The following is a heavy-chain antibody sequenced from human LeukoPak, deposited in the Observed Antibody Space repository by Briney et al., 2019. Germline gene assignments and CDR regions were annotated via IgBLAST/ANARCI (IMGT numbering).Heavy chain of an antibody. J-gene: IGHJ3*02. D-gene: IGHD3-9*01. CDR3: AKRPRYERDEDDTFDI. CDR1: GFTFDDYG. V-gene: IGHV3-23*01. CDR2: ITGSGGSA. Sequence: PGGSLRLSCAASGFTFDDYGMSWVRQAPGKGLEWVSAITGSGGSAYYADSVKGRFIISRANSRNTLYLQMRSLRAEDTAVYYCAKRPRYERDEDDTFDIWGQGTMVTVSS.